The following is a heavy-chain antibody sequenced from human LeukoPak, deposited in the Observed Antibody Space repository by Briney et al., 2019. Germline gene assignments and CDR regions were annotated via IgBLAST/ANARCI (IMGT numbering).Heavy chain of an antibody. V-gene: IGHV4-34*01. CDR1: GGSFSGYY. CDR3: ASLSVSRGIFDY. J-gene: IGHJ4*02. Sequence: PSETLSLTCAVYGGSFSGYYWSWIRQPPGKGLEWIGEINHSGSTNYNPSLKSRVTISVDTSKKQFSLKLRSVTAADTAVYYCASLSVSRGIFDYWGQGTLVTVSS. D-gene: IGHD1-14*01. CDR2: INHSGST.